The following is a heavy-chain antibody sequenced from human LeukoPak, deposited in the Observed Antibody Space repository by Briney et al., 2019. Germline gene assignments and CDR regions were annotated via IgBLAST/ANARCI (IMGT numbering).Heavy chain of an antibody. V-gene: IGHV3-74*01. CDR1: GFTFNNYW. CDR3: ARENFDP. CDR2: INTDGSST. J-gene: IGHJ5*02. Sequence: GGSLRLSCAASGFTFNNYWMHWVRQAPGKGLLWVSRINTDGSSTSYADSVKGRFTITRDNAKNMVYLQMNSLRGEDTAVYYCARENFDPWGQGTQVTVYS.